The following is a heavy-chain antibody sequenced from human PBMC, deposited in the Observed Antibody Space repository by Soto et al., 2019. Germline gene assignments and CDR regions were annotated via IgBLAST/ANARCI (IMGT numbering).Heavy chain of an antibody. CDR2: IYWDDDK. D-gene: IGHD3-3*01. V-gene: IGHV2-5*02. J-gene: IGHJ4*02. CDR3: AHRTIFGVVLY. CDR1: GFSLSTSGVG. Sequence: QITLKESGPTLVKPTQTLTLTCTFSGFSLSTSGVGVGWIRQPPGKALEWLALIYWDDDKRYSPSLKSRLTITKDTSKNQVVLTMTNMGPVDTATDSCAHRTIFGVVLYWGQGTLVPVSS.